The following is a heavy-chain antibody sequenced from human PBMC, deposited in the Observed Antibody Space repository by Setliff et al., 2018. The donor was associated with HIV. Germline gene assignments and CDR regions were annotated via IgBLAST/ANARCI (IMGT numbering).Heavy chain of an antibody. CDR3: AKPPFGSGRIDP. D-gene: IGHD3-3*01. CDR2: IHTTGST. V-gene: IGHV4-61*09. Sequence: SETLSLTCSVSGNSISSGSYYWSWIRLPAGKGLEWIGQIHTTGSTNYNPSLKSRVTISMDTSKNQFSLNLNSVTATDTAVYYCAKPPFGSGRIDPWGQGTLVTVSS. J-gene: IGHJ5*02. CDR1: GNSISSGSYY.